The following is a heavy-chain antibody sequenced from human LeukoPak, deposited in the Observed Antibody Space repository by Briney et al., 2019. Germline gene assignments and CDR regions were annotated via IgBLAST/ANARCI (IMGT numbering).Heavy chain of an antibody. CDR2: ISGDGGST. CDR1: GFTFDDYA. V-gene: IGHV3-43*02. Sequence: PGGSLRLSCAASGFTFDDYAMHWVRQAPGKGLQWVSLISGDGGSTYYADSVKGRFTISRDNSKNSLYLQMNSLRTEDTALYYCAKGTDSSGYDDAFDIWGQGTMVTVPS. CDR3: AKGTDSSGYDDAFDI. J-gene: IGHJ3*02. D-gene: IGHD3-22*01.